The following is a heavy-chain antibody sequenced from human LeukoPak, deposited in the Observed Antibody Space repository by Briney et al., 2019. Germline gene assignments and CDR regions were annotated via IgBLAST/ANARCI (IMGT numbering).Heavy chain of an antibody. Sequence: PGVSLSLCWAASGFTFRTYWMSWVRQTPGHGLDLLPNMNQDGSETYYVASVKGRFTISRDNAQSSLYLQMNSLRAEDTAVYYCARDPYSSSWSYGMDVWGQGTAVTVSS. CDR1: GFTFRTYW. J-gene: IGHJ6*02. V-gene: IGHV3-7*03. CDR3: ARDPYSSSWSYGMDV. D-gene: IGHD6-13*01. CDR2: MNQDGSET.